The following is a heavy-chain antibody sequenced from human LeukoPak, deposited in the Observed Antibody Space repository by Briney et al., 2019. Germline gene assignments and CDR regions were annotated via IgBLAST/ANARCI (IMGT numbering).Heavy chain of an antibody. D-gene: IGHD4-17*01. CDR1: RGSISSGSYY. CDR3: ARDGDSGDYAY. V-gene: IGHV4-61*02. Sequence: PSETPSLTCTVSRGSISSGSYYWCWIRQPAGKGLEWIGRIYTSGSTNYNPSLKSRVTISADTSKNQFSLKLTSVTAADTAVYYCARDGDSGDYAYWGQGTLVTVSS. J-gene: IGHJ4*02. CDR2: IYTSGST.